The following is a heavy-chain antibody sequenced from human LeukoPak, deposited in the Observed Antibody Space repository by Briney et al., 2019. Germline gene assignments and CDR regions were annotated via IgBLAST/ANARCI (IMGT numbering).Heavy chain of an antibody. CDR3: ARGPGGIADNWFDP. V-gene: IGHV3-30-3*01. CDR1: GFTFSSYA. Sequence: GRSLRLSCAASGFTFSSYAMHWVRQAPGKGLEWVAVISYDGSNKYYADSVKGRFTISRDNSKNTLYLQMNSLRAEDTAVYYCARGPGGIADNWFDPWGQGTLVTVSS. J-gene: IGHJ5*02. D-gene: IGHD6-13*01. CDR2: ISYDGSNK.